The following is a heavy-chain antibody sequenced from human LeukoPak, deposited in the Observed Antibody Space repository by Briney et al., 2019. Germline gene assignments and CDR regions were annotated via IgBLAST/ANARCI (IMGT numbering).Heavy chain of an antibody. D-gene: IGHD6-13*01. J-gene: IGHJ4*02. V-gene: IGHV3-30*03. CDR1: GFTFSSYG. Sequence: GGSLRLSCAASGFTFSSYGMHWVRQAPGKGLEWVAVISYDGSNKYYVDSVKGRFTISRDNAKNSLYLQMNSLRAEDTAVYYCARGVGGRSSWFDYWGQGTLVTVSS. CDR2: ISYDGSNK. CDR3: ARGVGGRSSWFDY.